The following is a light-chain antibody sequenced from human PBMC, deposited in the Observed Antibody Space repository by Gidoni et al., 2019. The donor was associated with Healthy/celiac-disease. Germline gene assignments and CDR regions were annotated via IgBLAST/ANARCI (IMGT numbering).Light chain of an antibody. CDR1: SGDVGGSNY. CDR3: SSYTNNTVI. Sequence: QSALTQPASVSGSPEQSITISCTVPSGDVGGSNYVSWYQPHPGKAPKLLIYDVSYRPSGVSNRFSGSKSGSTASLTISGLQAEDEADYYFSSYTNNTVIFGGGTKLTVL. V-gene: IGLV2-14*03. CDR2: DVS. J-gene: IGLJ2*01.